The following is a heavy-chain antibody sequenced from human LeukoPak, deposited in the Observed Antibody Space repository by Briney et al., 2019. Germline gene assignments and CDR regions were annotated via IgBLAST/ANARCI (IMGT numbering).Heavy chain of an antibody. D-gene: IGHD3-22*01. Sequence: PSETLSLTCTVSGGSISSYYWSWIRQPAGKGLEWMGRIYTSGSTNYNHSLKSRVTMSVDTSKNQFSLKLSSVTAADTAVYYCARAPHPIDSSGYYYYFDYWGQGTLVTVSS. CDR2: IYTSGST. CDR3: ARAPHPIDSSGYYYYFDY. V-gene: IGHV4-4*07. J-gene: IGHJ4*02. CDR1: GGSISSYY.